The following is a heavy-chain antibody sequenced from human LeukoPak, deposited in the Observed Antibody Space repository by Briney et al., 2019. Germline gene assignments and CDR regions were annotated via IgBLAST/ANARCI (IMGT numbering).Heavy chain of an antibody. J-gene: IGHJ4*02. CDR1: GFTFSSYA. CDR2: ISYDGSNK. CDR3: AREPSIAARPFDY. Sequence: GGSRRLSWAAYGFTFSSYAMHWVRQAPGKGLEWVAVISYDGSNKYYADSVKGRFTISRDNSKNTLYLQMNSLRAEDTAVYYCAREPSIAARPFDYWGQGILVTVSS. V-gene: IGHV3-30*04. D-gene: IGHD6-6*01.